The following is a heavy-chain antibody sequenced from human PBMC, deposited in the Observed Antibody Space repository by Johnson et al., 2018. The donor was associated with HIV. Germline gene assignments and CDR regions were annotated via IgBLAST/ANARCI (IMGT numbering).Heavy chain of an antibody. Sequence: EVQLVESGGGLVQPGGSLRLSCAASGFTFSTFPMHWVRQAPGKGLEYVSSVGTYAGNTHYGNFVKGRFTISRDNSKNTLYLQMGSLTTEDMAVYYCARDVVVAASGDAFDIWGQGTMVTVSS. CDR2: VGTYAGNT. CDR1: GFTFSTFP. V-gene: IGHV3-64*01. J-gene: IGHJ3*02. D-gene: IGHD2-15*01. CDR3: ARDVVVAASGDAFDI.